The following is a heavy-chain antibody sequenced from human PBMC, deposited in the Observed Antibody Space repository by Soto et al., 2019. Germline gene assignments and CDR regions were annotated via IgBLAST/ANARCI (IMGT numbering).Heavy chain of an antibody. D-gene: IGHD3-10*01. CDR3: ARVGYYYGSGIYVFDP. Sequence: QVQLVQSGAEVKKPGASVKVSCKASGYTFTSHSIIWVRRAPGEGLEWVGWISAYNGYTNSAENFQGRVTMTTDASTNTAYMELRSLRSDDTAVYYCARVGYYYGSGIYVFDPWGQGTLVTVSS. CDR1: GYTFTSHS. CDR2: ISAYNGYT. J-gene: IGHJ5*02. V-gene: IGHV1-18*04.